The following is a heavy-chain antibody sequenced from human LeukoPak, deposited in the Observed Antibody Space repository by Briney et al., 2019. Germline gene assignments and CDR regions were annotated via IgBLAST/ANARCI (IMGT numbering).Heavy chain of an antibody. J-gene: IGHJ6*02. Sequence: GGSLRLSCAVSGITLSNYGMSWVRQAPGKGLEWVSSISSSSSYIYYADSVKGRFTISRDNAKNSLYLQMNSLGAEDTAVYYCARDKYCSSTSCYGMDVWGQGTTVTVSS. CDR1: GITLSNYG. CDR2: ISSSSSYI. D-gene: IGHD2-2*01. V-gene: IGHV3-21*01. CDR3: ARDKYCSSTSCYGMDV.